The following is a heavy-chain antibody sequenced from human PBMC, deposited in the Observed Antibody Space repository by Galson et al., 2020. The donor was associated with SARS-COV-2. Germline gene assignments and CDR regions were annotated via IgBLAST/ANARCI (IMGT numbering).Heavy chain of an antibody. CDR2: ISGSGGST. CDR3: AKDHTEAYEYYYYGMDV. CDR1: GFTFSSYA. J-gene: IGHJ6*02. Sequence: GESLKISCAASGFTFSSYAMSWVRQAPGKGLEWVSAISGSGGSTYYADSVKGRFTISRDNSKNTLYLQMNSLRAEDTAVYYCAKDHTEAYEYYYYGMDVWGQGTTVTVSS. V-gene: IGHV3-23*01. D-gene: IGHD3-22*01.